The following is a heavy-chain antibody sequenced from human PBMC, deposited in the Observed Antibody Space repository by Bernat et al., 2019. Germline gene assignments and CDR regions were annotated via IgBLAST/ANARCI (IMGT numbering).Heavy chain of an antibody. CDR3: AKYQSDPYYYFDGMDV. D-gene: IGHD2-21*02. CDR2: ISYDGSNK. Sequence: QVQLVESGGGVVQPGRSLRLSCAASGFTFSSYGMHWVRQAPGKGLEWVAVISYDGSNKYYADSVKGRFTISRDNSKNTLYLQMNSLRAEDTAVYYCAKYQSDPYYYFDGMDVWGQGTMVTVSS. V-gene: IGHV3-30*18. CDR1: GFTFSSYG. J-gene: IGHJ6*02.